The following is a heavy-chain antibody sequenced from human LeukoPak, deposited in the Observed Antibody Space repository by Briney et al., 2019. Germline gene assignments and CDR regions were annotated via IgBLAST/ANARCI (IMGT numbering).Heavy chain of an antibody. Sequence: GGSLRLSCAASAFTFNSYSMNWVRQAPGKGLEWVSYISSSSSTIYYADSVKGRFTISRDNAKNSLYLQMNSLRAEDTAVYYCARVRAGFDYWGQGTLVTVSS. V-gene: IGHV3-48*01. D-gene: IGHD3-10*01. CDR3: ARVRAGFDY. CDR1: AFTFNSYS. CDR2: ISSSSSTI. J-gene: IGHJ4*02.